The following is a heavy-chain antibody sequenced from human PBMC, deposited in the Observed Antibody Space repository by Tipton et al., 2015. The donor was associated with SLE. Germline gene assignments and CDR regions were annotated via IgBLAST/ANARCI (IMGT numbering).Heavy chain of an antibody. CDR3: ARSGSGWYTGGYFDL. D-gene: IGHD6-19*01. CDR1: GYSISSGH. V-gene: IGHV3-11*04. Sequence: LSLTCTVSGYSISSGHYWGWVRQAPGKGLEWVSYISSSSSTIYYADSVKGRFTISRDNAKNSLYLQMNSLRAEDTAVYYCARSGSGWYTGGYFDLWGRGTLVTVSS. J-gene: IGHJ2*01. CDR2: ISSSSSTI.